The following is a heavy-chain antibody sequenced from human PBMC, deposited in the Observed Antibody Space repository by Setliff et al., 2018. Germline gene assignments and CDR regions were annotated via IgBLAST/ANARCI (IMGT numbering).Heavy chain of an antibody. Sequence: PSETLSLTCTVYGVSFSDYYWGWVRQPPGKGLEWIGSVYYSGYTYYSPSLESRVAISVDTSKNQFSLKVNSVTAADTAVYYCARVDFTMLQGVLGHWGQGTLVTVSS. CDR2: VYYSGYT. CDR3: ARVDFTMLQGVLGH. D-gene: IGHD3-10*01. CDR1: GVSFSDYY. J-gene: IGHJ1*01. V-gene: IGHV4-39*07.